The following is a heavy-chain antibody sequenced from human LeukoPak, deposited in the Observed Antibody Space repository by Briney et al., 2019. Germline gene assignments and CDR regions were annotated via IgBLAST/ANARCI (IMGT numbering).Heavy chain of an antibody. CDR1: GGSISSYY. J-gene: IGHJ4*02. Sequence: SETLSLTCTVSGGSISSYYWSWIRQPPGKGLEWIGYIYYSGSTNYNPSLKSRVTISVDTSKNQFSLKLSSVTAADTAVYYCAMGLAYCGGDCHPGVYFDYWGQGTLVTVSS. CDR2: IYYSGST. D-gene: IGHD2-21*02. V-gene: IGHV4-59*01. CDR3: AMGLAYCGGDCHPGVYFDY.